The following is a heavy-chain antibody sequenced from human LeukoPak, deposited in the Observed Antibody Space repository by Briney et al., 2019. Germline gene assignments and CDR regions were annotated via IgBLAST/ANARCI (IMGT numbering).Heavy chain of an antibody. V-gene: IGHV3-48*01. D-gene: IGHD1-26*01. CDR1: RFTLRHYS. J-gene: IGHJ4*02. Sequence: GRSLRLSRAASRFTLRHYSINSIVQAAGQGVEWVSYLSSSSGTIYYADSVKGRFTVSRNNAQNSLFLQLNSLRGEDTAVSYCARDLNGTYLLDYWGQGTLVTVSS. CDR3: ARDLNGTYLLDY. CDR2: LSSSSGTI.